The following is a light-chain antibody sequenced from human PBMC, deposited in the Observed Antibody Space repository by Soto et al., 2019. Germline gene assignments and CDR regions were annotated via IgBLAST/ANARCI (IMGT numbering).Light chain of an antibody. J-gene: IGKJ1*01. CDR3: QQYHAWWT. V-gene: IGKV3-15*01. CDR1: QSVSSN. Sequence: EIVMTQSPATLSVSPGERATLSCRASQSVSSNLAWYQQKTGQAPRLLISDASTRATGIPARFSGSGSGTEFTLTISRLHSEDFAVYYCQQYHAWWTFGQGTKVEIK. CDR2: DAS.